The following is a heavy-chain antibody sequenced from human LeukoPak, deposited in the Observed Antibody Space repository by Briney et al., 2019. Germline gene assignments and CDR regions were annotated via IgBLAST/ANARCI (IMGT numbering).Heavy chain of an antibody. J-gene: IGHJ4*02. CDR3: ARDAMNSGDTPLYYFDY. V-gene: IGHV3-21*01. Sequence: PGGSLRLSCAASGFTFSSYAMSWVRQAPGKGLEWVSSISSSSASIYYADSVKGRFTISRDNARNSLYLQMNSLRAEDTAVYYCARDAMNSGDTPLYYFDYWGQGTLVTVSS. CDR2: ISSSSASI. D-gene: IGHD2-15*01. CDR1: GFTFSSYA.